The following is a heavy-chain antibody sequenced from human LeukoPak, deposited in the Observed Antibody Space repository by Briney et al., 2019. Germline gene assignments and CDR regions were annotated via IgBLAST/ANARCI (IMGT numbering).Heavy chain of an antibody. CDR1: GGSINSGGSF. D-gene: IGHD4-17*01. Sequence: SETLSLTCTVSGGSINSGGSFWTWLRQHPGKGLEWIGYIYYSGSTYYNPSLKSRVTISVDTSKNQFSLKLSSVTAADTAVYYCARNYADYVWYGPYFDYSGQGTLVTVSS. CDR3: ARNYADYVWYGPYFDY. CDR2: IYYSGST. V-gene: IGHV4-31*03. J-gene: IGHJ4*02.